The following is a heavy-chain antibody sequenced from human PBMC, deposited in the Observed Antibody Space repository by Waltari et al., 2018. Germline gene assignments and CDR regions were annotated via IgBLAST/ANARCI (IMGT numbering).Heavy chain of an antibody. J-gene: IGHJ4*02. V-gene: IGHV1-3*01. Sequence: QVQLVQSGAEVKKPGASVKVSCKASGYTFTSYAMHWGRQAPGQRLEWMGWINAGNGNTKYSQKFQGRVTITRDTSASTAYMELSSLRSEDTAVYYCARGGSYDILTGYPIDYWGQGTLVTVSS. CDR2: INAGNGNT. CDR3: ARGGSYDILTGYPIDY. CDR1: GYTFTSYA. D-gene: IGHD3-9*01.